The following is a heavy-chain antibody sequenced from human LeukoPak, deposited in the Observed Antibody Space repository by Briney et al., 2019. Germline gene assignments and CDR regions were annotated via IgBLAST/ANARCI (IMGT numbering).Heavy chain of an antibody. V-gene: IGHV3-66*01. D-gene: IGHD1-14*01. Sequence: GGSLRLSCAASGFTVSSNFMSWVRQAPGKGLEWVSVINSGGTTYYADSVKGRFTISRDNSKNTLYLQMDSLRAVDTAVYYCARYAGSDWGQGTLVTVSS. CDR3: ARYAGSD. J-gene: IGHJ4*02. CDR2: INSGGTT. CDR1: GFTVSSNF.